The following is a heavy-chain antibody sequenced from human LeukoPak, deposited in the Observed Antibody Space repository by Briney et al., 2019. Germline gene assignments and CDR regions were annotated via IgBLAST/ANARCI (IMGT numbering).Heavy chain of an antibody. J-gene: IGHJ2*01. CDR3: AREVVTPDWYFDL. CDR2: ISYDGSNK. D-gene: IGHD4-23*01. Sequence: GRSLRLSCAASGFTFSSYAMHWVRQAPGKGLEWVAVISYDGSNKYYADSVKGRFTISRDNSKNTLYLQMNSLRAEDTAVYYCAREVVTPDWYFDLWGRGTLVTVSS. V-gene: IGHV3-30-3*01. CDR1: GFTFSSYA.